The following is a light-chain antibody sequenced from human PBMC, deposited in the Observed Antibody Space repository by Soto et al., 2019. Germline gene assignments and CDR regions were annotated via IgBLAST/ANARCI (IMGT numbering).Light chain of an antibody. Sequence: EIVLTQSPATLSLSPGERATLSCRASQSVSTYLAWYQQRPGQAPRLLIYDASNRATGIPARFSGSGSGTDFTVTISSLEPEDFAVYYCQQRSNWPPITFGRGTRLEIK. J-gene: IGKJ5*01. V-gene: IGKV3-11*01. CDR1: QSVSTY. CDR3: QQRSNWPPIT. CDR2: DAS.